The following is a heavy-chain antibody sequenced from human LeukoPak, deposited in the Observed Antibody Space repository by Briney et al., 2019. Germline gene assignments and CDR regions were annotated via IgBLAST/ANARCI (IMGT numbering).Heavy chain of an antibody. CDR3: ARSKFSNVYSSHDY. D-gene: IGHD6-13*01. CDR2: IIPIFGTA. V-gene: IGHV1-69*05. Sequence: ASVKVSCKASGGTFSSYAISWVRQAPGQGLEWMGGIIPIFGTANYAQKFQGRVTITTDESTSTAYMELSSLRSEDTAVYYSARSKFSNVYSSHDYWGQGTLVTVSS. J-gene: IGHJ4*02. CDR1: GGTFSSYA.